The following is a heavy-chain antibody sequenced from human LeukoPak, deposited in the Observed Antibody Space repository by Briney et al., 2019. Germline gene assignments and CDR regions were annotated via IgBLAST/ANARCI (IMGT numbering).Heavy chain of an antibody. CDR3: VREYCSSTSCYTGTHMDV. CDR2: ISYDGSNK. Sequence: PGGSLRLSCAASGFTFSSYAMHWVRQAPGRGLEWVAVISYDGSNKYYADSVKGRFTISRDNSKNTLYLQMNSLRAGDTAVYYCVREYCSSTSCYTGTHMDVWGKGTTVTVSS. D-gene: IGHD2-2*02. CDR1: GFTFSSYA. J-gene: IGHJ6*03. V-gene: IGHV3-30*04.